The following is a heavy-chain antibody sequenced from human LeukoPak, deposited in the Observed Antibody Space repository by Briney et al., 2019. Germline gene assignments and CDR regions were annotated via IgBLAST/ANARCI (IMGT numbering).Heavy chain of an antibody. CDR2: ISGSGGST. Sequence: GGSLRLSCAASGFTFSSYAMSWVCQAPGKRLEWVSAISGSGGSTYYADSVKGRFTISRDNSKNTLYLQMNSLRAEDTAVYYCAKARDSSGWYYFDYWGQGTLVTVSS. CDR3: AKARDSSGWYYFDY. CDR1: GFTFSSYA. J-gene: IGHJ4*02. V-gene: IGHV3-23*01. D-gene: IGHD6-19*01.